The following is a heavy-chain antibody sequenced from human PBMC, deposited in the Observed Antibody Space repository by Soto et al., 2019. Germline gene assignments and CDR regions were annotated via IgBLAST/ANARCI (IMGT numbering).Heavy chain of an antibody. Sequence: SETLSLTCAVFGGSISGGASSWNWIRQPPGKGLEYIGYIYRTGSTYYNPSLRSRVIMSVDKSKNQFSLKLTSVTAADTAVYYCARGGYSGYDFIFHSWGQGTLATVYS. CDR3: ARGGYSGYDFIFHS. V-gene: IGHV4-30-2*01. CDR1: GGSISGGASS. J-gene: IGHJ4*02. D-gene: IGHD5-12*01. CDR2: IYRTGST.